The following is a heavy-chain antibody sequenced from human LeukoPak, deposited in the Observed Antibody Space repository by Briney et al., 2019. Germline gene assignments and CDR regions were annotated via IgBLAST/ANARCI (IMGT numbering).Heavy chain of an antibody. CDR3: ARSRTPYSSSWIW. V-gene: IGHV4-34*01. D-gene: IGHD6-13*01. CDR1: GGSISSYY. J-gene: IGHJ4*02. CDR2: INHSGST. Sequence: SETLSLTCSISGGSISSYYWSWIRQPPGKGLEWIGEINHSGSTNYNPSLKSRVTISVDTSKNQFSLKLSSVTAADTAVYYCARSRTPYSSSWIWWGQGTLVTVSS.